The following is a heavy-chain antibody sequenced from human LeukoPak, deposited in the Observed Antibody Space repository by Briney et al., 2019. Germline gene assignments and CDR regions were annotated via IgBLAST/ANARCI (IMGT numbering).Heavy chain of an antibody. CDR2: IRDSGSST. V-gene: IGHV3-23*01. Sequence: GGSLRLSCAASGFTFSSYAMSWVRQAPGKGLEWVSAIRDSGSSTHYADSVKGRFTTSRDNSKNTLFLQMNSLRAEDTAVYYCAKDTIAARLWYFDLWGRGTLVTVSS. CDR3: AKDTIAARLWYFDL. J-gene: IGHJ2*01. D-gene: IGHD6-6*01. CDR1: GFTFSSYA.